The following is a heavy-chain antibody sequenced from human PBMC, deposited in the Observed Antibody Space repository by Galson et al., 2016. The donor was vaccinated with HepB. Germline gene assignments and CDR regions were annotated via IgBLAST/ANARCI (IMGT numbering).Heavy chain of an antibody. V-gene: IGHV3-30-3*02. Sequence: SLRLSCAMSGLTFSNYAMQWVRQAPGKGLEWVAVISDYGTNINYADSVKGRFTISRDNSDETLFLQMHSLKTENTATYYCSTWGFTLGIDHWGRGIQVTVSS. CDR2: ISDYGTNI. J-gene: IGHJ4*02. CDR1: GLTFSNYA. CDR3: STWGFTLGIDH. D-gene: IGHD7-27*01.